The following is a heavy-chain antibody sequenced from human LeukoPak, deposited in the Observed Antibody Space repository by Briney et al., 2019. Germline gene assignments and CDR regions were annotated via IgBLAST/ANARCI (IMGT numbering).Heavy chain of an antibody. CDR3: AKDYYDSSGYLDY. D-gene: IGHD3-22*01. Sequence: GGSLRLSCAASGFTFSSYGMHWVRQAPGKGLEWVAVISYDGSNKYYADSVKGRFTISRDNSKNTLYLQMNSLRAEDTAVYYCAKDYYDSSGYLDYWGQGTLVTVSS. V-gene: IGHV3-30*18. J-gene: IGHJ4*02. CDR2: ISYDGSNK. CDR1: GFTFSSYG.